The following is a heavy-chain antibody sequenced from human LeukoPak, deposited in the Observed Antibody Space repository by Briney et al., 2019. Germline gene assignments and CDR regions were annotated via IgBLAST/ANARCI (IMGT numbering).Heavy chain of an antibody. V-gene: IGHV4-39*02. Sequence: SETLSLTCTVSGGSISSSSYYWGWIRQPPGKGLEWIGSIYYSGSTYYNPSLKSRVTISVDTSKNQFSLKLSSVTAADTAVYYCARDNNDILTAYYISAWYFDLWGRGTLVTVSS. CDR2: IYYSGST. CDR1: GGSISSSSYY. D-gene: IGHD3-9*01. J-gene: IGHJ2*01. CDR3: ARDNNDILTAYYISAWYFDL.